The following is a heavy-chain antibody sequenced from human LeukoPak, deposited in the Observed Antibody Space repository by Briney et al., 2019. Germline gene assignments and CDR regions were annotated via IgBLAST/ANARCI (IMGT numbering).Heavy chain of an antibody. J-gene: IGHJ4*02. D-gene: IGHD2-2*01. CDR1: GYSISSGYY. CDR3: ARVWCSSTSCYYFDY. CDR2: IYHSGST. Sequence: SETLSPTCAVSGYSISSGYYWGWIRQPPGKGLEWIGSIYHSGSTYYNPSLKSRVTISVDTSKNQFSLKLSSVTAADTAVYYCARVWCSSTSCYYFDYWGQGTLVTVSS. V-gene: IGHV4-38-2*01.